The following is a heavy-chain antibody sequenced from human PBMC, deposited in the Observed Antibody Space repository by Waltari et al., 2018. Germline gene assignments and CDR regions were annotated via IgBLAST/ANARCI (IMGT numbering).Heavy chain of an antibody. V-gene: IGHV3-23*01. Sequence: EVQLLESGGGLVQPGGSLRLSCAASGFTFSSYSMSWVRQAPGKGLEWVSAISVSGGSTYYADSVKGRFTISRDNSKNTLYLQMNSLRAEDTAVYYCAKSYRIAVAGTGAFDIWGQGTMVTVSS. CDR2: ISVSGGST. CDR1: GFTFSSYS. J-gene: IGHJ3*02. D-gene: IGHD6-19*01. CDR3: AKSYRIAVAGTGAFDI.